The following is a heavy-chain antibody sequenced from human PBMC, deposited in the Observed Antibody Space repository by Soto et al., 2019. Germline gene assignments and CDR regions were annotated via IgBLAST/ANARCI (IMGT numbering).Heavy chain of an antibody. CDR2: ISWNSGSI. Sequence: EVQLVESGGGLVQPGRSLRLSCAASGFTFDDYAMHWVRQAPGKGLEWVSGISWNSGSIGYADSVKGRFTISRDNAKNSLYLQMNSLRAEDTALYYCAKDPSAPYYGDYVFAFDIWGQGTMVTVSS. J-gene: IGHJ3*02. D-gene: IGHD4-17*01. CDR3: AKDPSAPYYGDYVFAFDI. CDR1: GFTFDDYA. V-gene: IGHV3-9*01.